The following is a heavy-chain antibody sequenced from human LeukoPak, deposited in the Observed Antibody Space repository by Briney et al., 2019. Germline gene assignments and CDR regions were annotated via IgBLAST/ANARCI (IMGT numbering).Heavy chain of an antibody. V-gene: IGHV3-21*01. CDR3: ARDLADYYGSGSYSRDY. J-gene: IGHJ4*02. Sequence: PGGSLRLSCAASGFTFSSYSMNWVRQAPGKGLEWVSSISSSSSYIYYADSVKGRFTISRDNAKNSLYLQMNSLRAEDTAVYYRARDLADYYGSGSYSRDYWGQGTLVTVSS. CDR1: GFTFSSYS. D-gene: IGHD3-10*01. CDR2: ISSSSSYI.